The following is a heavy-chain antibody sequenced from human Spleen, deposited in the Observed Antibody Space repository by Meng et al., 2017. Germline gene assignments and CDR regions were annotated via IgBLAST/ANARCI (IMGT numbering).Heavy chain of an antibody. CDR1: GGSVSSGSYY. V-gene: IGHV4-61*01. J-gene: IGHJ6*02. CDR3: ARAAVTPFYYYYGMDV. Sequence: SETLSLTCTVSGGSVSSGSYYWRWIRQPPGKGLEWIGNIYYSGSTNYNPSLKSRVTISVDTSKNQFSLKLSSVTAADTAVYYCARAAVTPFYYYYGMDVWGQGTTVTVSS. CDR2: IYYSGST. D-gene: IGHD4-17*01.